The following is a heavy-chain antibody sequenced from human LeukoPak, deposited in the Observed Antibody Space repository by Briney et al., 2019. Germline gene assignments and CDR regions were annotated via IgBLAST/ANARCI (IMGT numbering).Heavy chain of an antibody. CDR1: GGSFSGYY. Sequence: PSETLSLTCAVYGGSFSGYYWSWIRQPPGKGLEWIGEINHSGRTNYNPSLKSRVTISVDTSENQFSLKLSSVTAADTAVYYCARAVRYCSGGGSCYSYFDYCGQGTLVTVSS. V-gene: IGHV4-34*01. CDR2: INHSGRT. D-gene: IGHD2-15*01. J-gene: IGHJ4*02. CDR3: ARAVRYCSGGGSCYSYFDY.